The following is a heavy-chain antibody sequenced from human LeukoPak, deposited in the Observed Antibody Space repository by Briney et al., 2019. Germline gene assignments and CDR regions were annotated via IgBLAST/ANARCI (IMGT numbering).Heavy chain of an antibody. CDR3: ARYCSGGSCHTTGFDP. D-gene: IGHD2-15*01. CDR2: IYYSGST. CDR1: GFTFSSYA. Sequence: GSLRLSCSASGFTFSSYAMQWVRQAPGKGLEWIGYIYYSGSTNYNPSLKSRVTISVDTSKNQFSLKLSSVTAADTAVYYCARYCSGGSCHTTGFDPWGQGTLVTVSS. V-gene: IGHV4-59*01. J-gene: IGHJ5*02.